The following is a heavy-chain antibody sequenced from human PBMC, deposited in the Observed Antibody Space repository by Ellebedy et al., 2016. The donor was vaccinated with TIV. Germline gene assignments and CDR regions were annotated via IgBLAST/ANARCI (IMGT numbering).Heavy chain of an antibody. CDR2: VSAYNGNT. D-gene: IGHD6-13*01. CDR1: GGTFSRHV. V-gene: IGHV1-18*01. CDR3: ARDEDSSWYTELGFDY. J-gene: IGHJ4*02. Sequence: AASVKVSCKASGGTFSRHVISWVRQAPGQGLEWMGWVSAYNGNTNYAQKFQGRVTMTTDTSTSTAYMELRSLRSDDTAVYYCARDEDSSWYTELGFDYWGQGTLVTVSS.